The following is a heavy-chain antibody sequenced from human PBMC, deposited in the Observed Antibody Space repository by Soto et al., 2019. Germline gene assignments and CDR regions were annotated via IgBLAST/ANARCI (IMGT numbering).Heavy chain of an antibody. CDR3: ARLIGNSWLDS. CDR2: IYYSGST. Sequence: SETLSLTCTVSGGSVSSGSYFWSWIRQPPGKRLEWIGYIYYSGSTTYNPSLKSRITINPDTSNNQLSLQLNSVTPDDTAVYYCARLIGNSWLDSWGQGTLVTVSS. D-gene: IGHD2-8*01. CDR1: GGSVSSGSYF. V-gene: IGHV4-61*01. J-gene: IGHJ5*01.